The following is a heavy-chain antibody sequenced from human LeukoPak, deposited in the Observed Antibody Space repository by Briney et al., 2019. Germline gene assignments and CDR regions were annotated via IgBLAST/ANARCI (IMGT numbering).Heavy chain of an antibody. V-gene: IGHV3-7*01. CDR2: IKQDGSEK. CDR1: GFTFSSYS. CDR3: AREAAAYRY. Sequence: GGSLRLSCAASGFTFSSYSMNWVRQAPGKGLEWVANIKQDGSEKYYVDSVKGRFIISRDNAKNSLYLQMNSLRAEDTAVYYCAREAAAYRYWGQGTLVTVSS. D-gene: IGHD6-13*01. J-gene: IGHJ4*02.